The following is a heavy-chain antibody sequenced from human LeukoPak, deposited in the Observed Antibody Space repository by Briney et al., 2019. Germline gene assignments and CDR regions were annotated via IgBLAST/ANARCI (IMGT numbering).Heavy chain of an antibody. Sequence: SETLSLTCTVSGGSISSYYWTWIRQPAGKGLEWIGRIYTSGSTNYNPSLKSRVTMSVDTSKNQFSLKLSSVTAADTAVYYCARGELARGADAFDIWGQGTMVTVSS. J-gene: IGHJ3*02. CDR2: IYTSGST. CDR3: ARGELARGADAFDI. D-gene: IGHD1-26*01. V-gene: IGHV4-4*07. CDR1: GGSISSYY.